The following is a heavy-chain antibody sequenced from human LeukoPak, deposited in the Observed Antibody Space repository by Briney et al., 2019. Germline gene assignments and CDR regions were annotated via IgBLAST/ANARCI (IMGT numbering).Heavy chain of an antibody. J-gene: IGHJ2*01. V-gene: IGHV3-30*18. CDR3: AKDKDSSGYYWYFDL. CDR1: GFTFSNYA. Sequence: GGSLRLSCAASGFTFSNYAMNWVRQAPGKGLEWVAVISYDGSNKYYADSVKGRFTISRDNSKNTLYLQMNSLRAEDTAVYYCAKDKDSSGYYWYFDLWGRGTLVTVSS. D-gene: IGHD3-22*01. CDR2: ISYDGSNK.